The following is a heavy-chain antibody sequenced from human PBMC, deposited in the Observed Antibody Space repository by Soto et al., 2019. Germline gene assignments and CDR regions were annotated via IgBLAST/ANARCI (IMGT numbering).Heavy chain of an antibody. J-gene: IGHJ5*02. D-gene: IGHD3-10*01. CDR3: ARDSYHYGSGSYYVTNDYNWFDP. V-gene: IGHV4-59*01. Sequence: SESLSLTCTVSGGSISSDYWSWIRQPPGKGLEWIGYIYYSGSTNYNPSLKSRVTISVDTSKNQFSLKLSSVTAADTAVYYCARDSYHYGSGSYYVTNDYNWFDPWGQGTLVTVSS. CDR1: GGSISSDY. CDR2: IYYSGST.